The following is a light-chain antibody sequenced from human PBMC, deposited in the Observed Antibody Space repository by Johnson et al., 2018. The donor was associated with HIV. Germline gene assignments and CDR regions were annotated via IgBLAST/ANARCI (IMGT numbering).Light chain of an antibody. CDR2: ENN. CDR3: ATWDSSLTTGGV. CDR1: SSNIGNNH. J-gene: IGLJ1*01. Sequence: QSVLTQPPSVSAAPGQKVTISCSGSSSNIGNNHVSWYQQFPGAAPKLLIYENNKRPSGIPDRFSGSKSGTSATLGITGLQTGDEADYYCATWDSSLTTGGVFGSGTKVTVL. V-gene: IGLV1-51*02.